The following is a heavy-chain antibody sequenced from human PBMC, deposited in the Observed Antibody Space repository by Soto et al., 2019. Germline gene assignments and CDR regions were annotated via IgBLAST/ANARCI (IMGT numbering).Heavy chain of an antibody. CDR3: AREGGGDYRRSEGAFDI. V-gene: IGHV4-30-4*01. J-gene: IGHJ3*02. D-gene: IGHD4-17*01. Sequence: QVQLQESGPGLVKPSQTLSLTCTVSGGSISSGDYYWSWIRQPPGKGLEWIGYIYYSGSTYYNPSLKSRVTISVDTSKIQFSMKLSSVTAADTAVYYCAREGGGDYRRSEGAFDIWGQGTMVTVSS. CDR1: GGSISSGDYY. CDR2: IYYSGST.